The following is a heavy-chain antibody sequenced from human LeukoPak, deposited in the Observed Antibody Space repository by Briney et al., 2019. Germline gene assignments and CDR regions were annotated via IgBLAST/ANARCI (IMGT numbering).Heavy chain of an antibody. CDR3: ARYRLLRYFDWDYYYYGMDV. CDR1: GGSISSYY. V-gene: IGHV4-59*01. CDR2: IYYSGST. D-gene: IGHD3-9*01. Sequence: SETLSLTCTVSGGSISSYYWSWIRQPPGKGLEWIGYIYYSGSTNYNPSLKSRVTISVDTSKNQFSLKLSSVTAADTAVYYCARYRLLRYFDWDYYYYGMDVWGQGTTVTVSS. J-gene: IGHJ6*02.